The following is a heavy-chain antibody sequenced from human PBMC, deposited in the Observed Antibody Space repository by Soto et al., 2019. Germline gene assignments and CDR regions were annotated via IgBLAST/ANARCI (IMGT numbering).Heavy chain of an antibody. Sequence: GASVKVSCKASGYTFTSYAMHWVRQAPGQRLEWMGWINPGNGNTKYSQKFQGRVTITRDTSANTAYMELSSLRSEDTAVYYCARDQRDGVATIPTYYYYYHMDVWGKGTTVTVSS. CDR2: INPGNGNT. V-gene: IGHV1-3*01. J-gene: IGHJ6*03. CDR3: ARDQRDGVATIPTYYYYYHMDV. CDR1: GYTFTSYA. D-gene: IGHD5-12*01.